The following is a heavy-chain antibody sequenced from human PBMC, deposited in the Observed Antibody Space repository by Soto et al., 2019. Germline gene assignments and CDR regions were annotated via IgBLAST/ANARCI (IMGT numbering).Heavy chain of an antibody. Sequence: EASVKVSCKASGYTFTNYGISWVRQAPGQGLECMGWISAYNDNTNYAQKLQGRVTMTTDTSTSTAYMELRSLRSDDTAVYYCARVNLPSYYYDSSGYLGYWGQGTLVTVSS. CDR2: ISAYNDNT. CDR1: GYTFTNYG. CDR3: ARVNLPSYYYDSSGYLGY. V-gene: IGHV1-18*01. D-gene: IGHD3-22*01. J-gene: IGHJ4*02.